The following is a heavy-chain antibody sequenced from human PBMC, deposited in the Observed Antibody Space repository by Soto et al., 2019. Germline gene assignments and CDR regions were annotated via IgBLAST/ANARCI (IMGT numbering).Heavy chain of an antibody. CDR2: INAGNGNT. CDR3: ARAVAVAADFDY. J-gene: IGHJ4*02. Sequence: GASVKVSCKASGYTFTGYYMHWVRQAPGQRLEWMGWINAGNGNTKYSQKFQGRVTITRDTSASTAYMELSSLGSEDTAVYYCARAVAVAADFDYWGQGTLVTVSS. CDR1: GYTFTGYY. V-gene: IGHV1-3*01. D-gene: IGHD6-19*01.